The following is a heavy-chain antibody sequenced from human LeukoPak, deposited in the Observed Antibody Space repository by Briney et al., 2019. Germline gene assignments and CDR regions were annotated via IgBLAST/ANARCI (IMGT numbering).Heavy chain of an antibody. V-gene: IGHV4-59*12. CDR3: ARMTAGGLHWGYLDY. D-gene: IGHD7-27*01. J-gene: IGHJ4*02. CDR1: GGSMRGYY. Sequence: SETLSLTCTVSGGSMRGYYWSWIRQPPGERLEWIGHIYITGDVNYSPSLRSRVSISIDSSKNQVPLQLSSVTAADTAVYYCARMTAGGLHWGYLDYWGQGTLVAVSS. CDR2: IYITGDV.